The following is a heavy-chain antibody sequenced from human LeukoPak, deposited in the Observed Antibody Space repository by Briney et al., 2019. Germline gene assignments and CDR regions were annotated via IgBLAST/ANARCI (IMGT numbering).Heavy chain of an antibody. CDR3: AREGGYDFWSGYYPDY. CDR2: IYYSGST. CDR1: GGSISSSSYS. J-gene: IGHJ4*02. Sequence: KSSETLSLTCTVSGGSISSSSYSWGWIRQPPGKGLEWIGSIYYSGSTYYNPSLKSRVTISVDTSKNQFSLKLSSVTAADTAVYYCAREGGYDFWSGYYPDYWGQGTLVTVSS. V-gene: IGHV4-39*07. D-gene: IGHD3-3*01.